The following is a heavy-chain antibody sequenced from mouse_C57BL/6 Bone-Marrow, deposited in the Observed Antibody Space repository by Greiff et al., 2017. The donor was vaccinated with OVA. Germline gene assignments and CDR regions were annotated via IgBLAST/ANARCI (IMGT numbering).Heavy chain of an antibody. J-gene: IGHJ4*01. D-gene: IGHD4-1*01. CDR3: ASANWSYYYAMDY. V-gene: IGHV1-82*01. Sequence: VQLQQSGPELVKPGASVKISCKASGYALSSSWMNWVKQRPGKGLEWIGRIYPGDGDTNYNGKFKGKATLTADKSSSTAYMQLSSLTSEDSAVYFCASANWSYYYAMDYWGQGTSVTVSS. CDR2: IYPGDGDT. CDR1: GYALSSSW.